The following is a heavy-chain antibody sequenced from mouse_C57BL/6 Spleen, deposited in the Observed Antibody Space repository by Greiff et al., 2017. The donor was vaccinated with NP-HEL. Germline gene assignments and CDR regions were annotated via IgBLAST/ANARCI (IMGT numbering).Heavy chain of an antibody. V-gene: IGHV5-4*03. D-gene: IGHD2-4*01. CDR1: GFTFSSYA. Sequence: EVKLVESGGGLVKPGGSLKLSCAASGFTFSSYAMSWVRQTPEKRLEWVATISDGGSYTYYPDNVKGRFTISRDNAKNNLYLQMSHLKTEDTAMYYCAKFLYDYGRGGWFAYWGQGTLVTVSA. CDR3: AKFLYDYGRGGWFAY. J-gene: IGHJ3*01. CDR2: ISDGGSYT.